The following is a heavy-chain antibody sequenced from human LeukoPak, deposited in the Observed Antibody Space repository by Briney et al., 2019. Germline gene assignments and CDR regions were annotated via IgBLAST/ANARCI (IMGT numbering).Heavy chain of an antibody. D-gene: IGHD1-1*01. V-gene: IGHV4-31*03. Sequence: SETLSLTCTVSGGSISSGGYYWSSIRQHAGKGLEWIGYIYYSGSTYYNLTLRSRLTISVDTSKNQFSLKLSSVTAADTAVYYCARGQLSWFDPWGEGTLVTVSS. CDR3: ARGQLSWFDP. J-gene: IGHJ5*02. CDR2: IYYSGST. CDR1: GGSISSGGYY.